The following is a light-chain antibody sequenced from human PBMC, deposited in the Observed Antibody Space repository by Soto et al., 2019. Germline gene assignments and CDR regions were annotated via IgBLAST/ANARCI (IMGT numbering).Light chain of an antibody. CDR1: QSVSSN. CDR2: GAS. J-gene: IGKJ4*01. V-gene: IGKV3-15*01. Sequence: EIVMTQSPATLSVSPGERATLSCRASQSVSSNLAWYPQKPGQAPRLLIYGASPRATGIPARFSGGGAGTAFPLPISSLQSADSAVQHCQQYKNWPPLTFGGGTMVEIK. CDR3: QQYKNWPPLT.